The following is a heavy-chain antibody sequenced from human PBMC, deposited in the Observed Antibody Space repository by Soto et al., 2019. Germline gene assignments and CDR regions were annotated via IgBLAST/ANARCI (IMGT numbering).Heavy chain of an antibody. CDR3: ARRGGAIWKYYPCGMDF. Sequence: GESLKISCKGSGYSSTSYWIGWVRQMPGKGLEWMGIIYPGDSDTRYSPSFQGQVTISADKSISTAYLQWSSLKASDTAMYYCARRGGAIWKYYPCGMDFCGQGPTVTGSS. CDR1: GYSSTSYW. J-gene: IGHJ6*02. V-gene: IGHV5-51*01. CDR2: IYPGDSDT. D-gene: IGHD1-1*01.